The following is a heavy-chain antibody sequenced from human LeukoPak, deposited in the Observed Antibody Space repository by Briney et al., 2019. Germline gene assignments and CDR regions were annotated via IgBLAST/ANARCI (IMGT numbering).Heavy chain of an antibody. CDR1: GFTFSDAW. D-gene: IGHD6-13*01. Sequence: PGGSLRLSCAASGFTFSDAWMSWVRQAPGKGLEWVGRIKSKTDGGATDYAAPVKGRFSISRDDSKNTLYLQMNSLKTEDTAVYYCTTEGGSIAAAVFRDWGQGTLVTVSS. CDR2: IKSKTDGGAT. J-gene: IGHJ1*01. CDR3: TTEGGSIAAAVFRD. V-gene: IGHV3-15*01.